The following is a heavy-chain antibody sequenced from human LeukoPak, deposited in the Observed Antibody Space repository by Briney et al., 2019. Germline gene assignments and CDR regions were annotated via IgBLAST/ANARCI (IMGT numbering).Heavy chain of an antibody. J-gene: IGHJ4*02. CDR1: GFTFSSYG. V-gene: IGHV3-33*01. Sequence: PGRSLRLSCAESGFTFSSYGMHWVRQAPGKGLEWVAVIWYDGSNKYYADSVKGRFTISRDNSKNTLYLQMNSLRAEDTAVYYCARVLYSSSWTDYWGQGTLVTVSS. CDR2: IWYDGSNK. CDR3: ARVLYSSSWTDY. D-gene: IGHD6-13*01.